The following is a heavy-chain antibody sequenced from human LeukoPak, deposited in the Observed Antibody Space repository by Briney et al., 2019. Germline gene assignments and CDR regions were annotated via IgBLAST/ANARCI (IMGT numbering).Heavy chain of an antibody. J-gene: IGHJ3*02. CDR3: ARDSWTPATVNAFDI. D-gene: IGHD4-17*01. CDR2: IYASGST. V-gene: IGHV4-4*07. CDR1: GGSISSYY. Sequence: SETLSLTCTVSGGSISSYYWSWIRQPAGKGLEWIERIYASGSTNYNPSLKSLVTMSVDTSKNQLSLKLLSVTAADTAVYYCARDSWTPATVNAFDIWGQGTMVTVSS.